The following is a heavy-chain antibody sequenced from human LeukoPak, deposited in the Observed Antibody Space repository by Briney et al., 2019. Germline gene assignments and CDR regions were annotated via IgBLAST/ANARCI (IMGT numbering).Heavy chain of an antibody. CDR2: IRSKAYGGTT. V-gene: IGHV3-49*04. CDR1: GFTFGDYA. D-gene: IGHD3-10*01. Sequence: EPGRSLRLSCTASGFTFGDYAMSWVRQAPGKGLEWVGFIRSKAYGGTTEYAASVTGRFTISRDDSKSIAYLQMNSLKTEDTAVYYCTSTPRVYGSGRHDYWGQGTLVTVSS. CDR3: TSTPRVYGSGRHDY. J-gene: IGHJ4*02.